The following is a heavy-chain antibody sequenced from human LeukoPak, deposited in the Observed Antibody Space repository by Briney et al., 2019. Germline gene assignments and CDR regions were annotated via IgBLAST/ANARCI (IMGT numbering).Heavy chain of an antibody. V-gene: IGHV3-66*01. CDR1: GLTVSNNY. Sequence: GGSLRLSCVVSGLTVSNNYMSWVRQAPGKGREGVSVIYSDGTTRNADSVKGRFTISRDNSKNTVYLQMDSLRAEDTAVYYCARDKDAWGQGTLVTVSS. J-gene: IGHJ5*02. CDR2: IYSDGTT. CDR3: ARDKDA.